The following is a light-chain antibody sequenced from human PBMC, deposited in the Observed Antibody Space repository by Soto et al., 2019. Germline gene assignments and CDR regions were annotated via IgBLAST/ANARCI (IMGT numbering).Light chain of an antibody. J-gene: IGKJ1*01. CDR2: GAS. CDR1: QSVSSNF. Sequence: EIVLTQSPGTLSLSPGERATLSCRASQSVSSNFLAWYQQNPGQAPRLLIFGASSRATDIPDRFSGSGSGTDFTLTISRLEPEDFAVYYCQQYGASPRTFGHGTKVDIK. CDR3: QQYGASPRT. V-gene: IGKV3-20*01.